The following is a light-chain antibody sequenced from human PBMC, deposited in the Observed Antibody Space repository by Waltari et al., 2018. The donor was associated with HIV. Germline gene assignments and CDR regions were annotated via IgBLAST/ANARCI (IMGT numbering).Light chain of an antibody. CDR2: EVN. CDR1: TTDISTSNF. Sequence: QSALTQPASVSGSPGQSITIPCTGPTTDISTSNFVSWYQQSPGGAPKLIIFEVNSRPSGISDRFSGSKSGDTASLTISGLQAEDEAVYFCSSYTTRASVVFGGGTKLTVL. V-gene: IGLV2-14*01. CDR3: SSYTTRASVV. J-gene: IGLJ2*01.